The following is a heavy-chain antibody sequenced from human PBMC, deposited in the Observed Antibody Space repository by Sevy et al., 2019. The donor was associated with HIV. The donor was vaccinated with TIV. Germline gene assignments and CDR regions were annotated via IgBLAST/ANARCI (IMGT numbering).Heavy chain of an antibody. CDR3: AKDRVSGTYYTGDFDY. J-gene: IGHJ4*02. CDR1: GFTFSTYA. Sequence: GGSLRLSCAASGFTFSTYAMTWVRLAPGKGLEWVSVISGSGGSTYYADSVKGRFTISRDNSKNTLYLQMNSLRAEDTAVYYCAKDRVSGTYYTGDFDYWGQGTLVTVSS. D-gene: IGHD3-10*01. CDR2: ISGSGGST. V-gene: IGHV3-23*01.